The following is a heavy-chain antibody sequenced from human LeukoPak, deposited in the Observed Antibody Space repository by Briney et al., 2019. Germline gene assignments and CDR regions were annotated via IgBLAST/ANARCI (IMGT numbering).Heavy chain of an antibody. V-gene: IGHV3-7*04. CDR1: GFAFSTYA. J-gene: IGHJ3*02. D-gene: IGHD3-9*01. CDR3: ARGGWDFDWLKGAFDI. Sequence: QPGGSLRLSCAASGFAFSTYAMSWVRQAPGKGLEWVATIKRDGSEKFQVDSVKGRFTISRDNAKNSLYLQMNSLRAEDTAVYYCARGGWDFDWLKGAFDIWGQGTMVTVSS. CDR2: IKRDGSEK.